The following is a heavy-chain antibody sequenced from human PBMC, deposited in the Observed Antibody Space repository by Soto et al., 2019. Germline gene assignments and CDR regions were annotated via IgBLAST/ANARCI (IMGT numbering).Heavy chain of an antibody. D-gene: IGHD3-10*01. CDR1: GCSISSSNYY. CDR2: IYYSMSA. V-gene: IGHV4-39*01. CDR3: ARRNYYGSEFDP. J-gene: IGHJ5*02. Sequence: LQLQESGPGLVKPSETLSLTCTVSGCSISSSNYYWAWIRQPPGKGLEWIGSIYYSMSAYYNPALKSRVTISVDTSKNLFSLKLSSVTAADTAVDYCARRNYYGSEFDPWGQGTLVTVSS.